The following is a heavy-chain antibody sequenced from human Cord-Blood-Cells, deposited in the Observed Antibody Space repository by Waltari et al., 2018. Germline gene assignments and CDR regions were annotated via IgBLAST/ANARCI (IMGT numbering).Heavy chain of an antibody. D-gene: IGHD6-25*01. J-gene: IGHJ4*02. CDR1: GFTFSSYA. CDR2: IAYDGSNK. CDR3: ARDLRRRRSGAFDY. Sequence: QVQLVESGGGVVQPGRSLRLSCAASGFTFSSYAMHWVRQAPGKGLEWVAVIAYDGSNKYYADSVKGRFTISRDKSKNTLYLQMNSLRAEDTAVYYCARDLRRRRSGAFDYWGQGTLVTVSS. V-gene: IGHV3-30-3*01.